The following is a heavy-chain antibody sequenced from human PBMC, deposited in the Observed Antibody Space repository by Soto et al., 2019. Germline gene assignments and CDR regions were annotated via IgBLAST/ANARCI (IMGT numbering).Heavy chain of an antibody. V-gene: IGHV3-23*01. D-gene: IGHD2-21*01. CDR1: GFTFSSYG. CDR2: IGRGGDI. CDR3: AKGRTTCGQLYYGMDV. Sequence: GGSLRLSCEASGFTFSSYGMNWARQGPGTGVEWVSTIGRGGDIYYANCVKGRFTIARDTSKNTLFLQMNSLRAEDTALYFCAKGRTTCGQLYYGMDVCGQATTVTVSS. J-gene: IGHJ6*02.